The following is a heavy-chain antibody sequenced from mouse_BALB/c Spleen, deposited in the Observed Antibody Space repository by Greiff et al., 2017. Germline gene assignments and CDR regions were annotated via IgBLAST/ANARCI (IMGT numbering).Heavy chain of an antibody. J-gene: IGHJ4*01. CDR1: GYTFTSYY. D-gene: IGHD3-1*01. V-gene: IGHV1S56*01. CDR3: ARLRAYAMDY. CDR2: IYPGDGST. Sequence: VQLQQSGAELVRPGASVKLSCKASGYTFTSYYIHWVKQRPGQGLEWIGWIYPGDGSTKYNEKFKGKTTLTADKSSSTAYMLLSSLTSEDSAIYFCARLRAYAMDYWGQGTSVTVSS.